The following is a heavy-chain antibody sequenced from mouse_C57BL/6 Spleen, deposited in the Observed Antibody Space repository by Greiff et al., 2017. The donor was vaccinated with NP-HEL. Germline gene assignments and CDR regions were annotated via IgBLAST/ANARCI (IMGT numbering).Heavy chain of an antibody. CDR1: GFSLTSYG. CDR3: AKSGGLYPWFAY. J-gene: IGHJ3*01. D-gene: IGHD3-1*01. Sequence: QVQLKQSGPGLVQPSQSLSITCTVSGFSLTSYGVHWVRQPPGKGLEWLGVIWSGGSTDYNAAFISRLSISKDNSKSQVFFKMNSLQADDAAIYYCAKSGGLYPWFAYWGQGTLVTVSA. CDR2: IWSGGST. V-gene: IGHV2-4*01.